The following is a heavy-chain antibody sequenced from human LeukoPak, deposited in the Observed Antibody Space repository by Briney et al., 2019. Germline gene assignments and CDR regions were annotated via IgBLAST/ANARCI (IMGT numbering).Heavy chain of an antibody. J-gene: IGHJ4*02. V-gene: IGHV1-8*01. Sequence: ASVKVSCTASGYTFTSYDLNWVRRATGQGLEWMGWMSPASGNTGYAQEFQGRVTMTRDTSVSTAYMELNSLRSEDTAVYYCARGPPNWGFDSWGQGTLVTVSS. CDR2: MSPASGNT. CDR1: GYTFTSYD. CDR3: ARGPPNWGFDS. D-gene: IGHD7-27*01.